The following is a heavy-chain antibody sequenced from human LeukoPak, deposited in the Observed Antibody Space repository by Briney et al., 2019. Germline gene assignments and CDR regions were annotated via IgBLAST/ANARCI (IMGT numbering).Heavy chain of an antibody. CDR2: ISSSSTYT. V-gene: IGHV3-21*01. D-gene: IGHD2/OR15-2a*01. CDR1: GFTFSSYW. Sequence: GGSLRLSCAASGFTFSSYWMHWVRQAPGKGLVWVSSISSSSTYTYYADSVKGRFTISRDNAKNSLYLQMNSLRAEDTAVYYCARVSILIVPYYAFDIWGQGTMVTVSS. J-gene: IGHJ3*02. CDR3: ARVSILIVPYYAFDI.